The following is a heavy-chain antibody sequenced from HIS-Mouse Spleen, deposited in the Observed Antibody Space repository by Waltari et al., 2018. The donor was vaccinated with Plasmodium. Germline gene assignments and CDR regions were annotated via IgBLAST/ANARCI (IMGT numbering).Heavy chain of an antibody. V-gene: IGHV3-13*01. J-gene: IGHJ4*02. CDR2: IGTAGYT. CDR1: GFTFSSYD. Sequence: EVQLVESGGGLVQPGGSRRLSCAASGFTFSSYDMHGVREATGKGLEWVSAIGTAGYTYYPGSVKGRFTISRENANNSLYLQMNSLRAGDTAVYYCARGPTYSSSYYFDYWGQGTLVTVSS. D-gene: IGHD6-6*01. CDR3: ARGPTYSSSYYFDY.